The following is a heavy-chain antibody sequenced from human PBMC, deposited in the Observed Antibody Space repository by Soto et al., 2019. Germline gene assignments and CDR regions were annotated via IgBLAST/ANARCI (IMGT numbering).Heavy chain of an antibody. D-gene: IGHD3-22*01. J-gene: IGHJ5*02. Sequence: GAPVEGSFKASGFTFSQFCISWVRQAPGQRVEWMGWISAYNGNTNYAQNFQGRVTMTTDTSTSTAYMELRSLRSDDTAVYYCAREGDYYDSSGYLNWFDPWGQGTLVTVSS. CDR2: ISAYNGNT. V-gene: IGHV1-18*01. CDR3: AREGDYYDSSGYLNWFDP. CDR1: GFTFSQFC.